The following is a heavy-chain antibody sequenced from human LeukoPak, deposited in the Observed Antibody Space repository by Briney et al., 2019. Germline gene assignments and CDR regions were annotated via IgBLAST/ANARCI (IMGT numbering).Heavy chain of an antibody. CDR3: ARQGRGYSYGFAPTGWFDP. CDR1: GGSISSYY. Sequence: PSETLSLTCTVSGGSISSYYWSWIRQPPGKGLEWIGYIYYCGSTNYNPSLKSRVTISVDTSKNQFSLKLSSVTAADTAVYYCARQGRGYSYGFAPTGWFDPWGQGTLVTVSS. D-gene: IGHD5-18*01. CDR2: IYYCGST. J-gene: IGHJ5*02. V-gene: IGHV4-59*01.